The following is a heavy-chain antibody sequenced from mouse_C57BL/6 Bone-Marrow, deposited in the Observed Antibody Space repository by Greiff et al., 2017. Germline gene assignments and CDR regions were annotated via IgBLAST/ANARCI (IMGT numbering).Heavy chain of an antibody. J-gene: IGHJ2*01. CDR1: GYTFTNYW. Sequence: QVQLQQSGAELVRPGTSVKMSCTASGYTFTNYWIGWAKQRPGHGLEWIGDIYPGGGYTNYNEKFKGKATLTADKSSSTAYMQFSSLTSEDSASYYCARYRLNYFDYWGQGTTLTVSS. D-gene: IGHD2-12*01. CDR3: ARYRLNYFDY. CDR2: IYPGGGYT. V-gene: IGHV1-63*01.